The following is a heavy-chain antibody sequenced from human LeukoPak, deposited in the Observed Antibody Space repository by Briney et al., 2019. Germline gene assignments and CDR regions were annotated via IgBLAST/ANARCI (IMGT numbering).Heavy chain of an antibody. CDR3: ARSSNLVYKWFDP. V-gene: IGHV4-34*01. Sequence: SETLSLTCGVHGGSFSGYHWSWIRQPPGKGLEWIGEYKYSGSTNYNSSLKSRVTISVDTSKNQFSLKLSSVTAADTAVYYCARSSNLVYKWFDPWGQGTLVSVSS. CDR1: GGSFSGYH. CDR2: YKYSGST. D-gene: IGHD2-2*01. J-gene: IGHJ5*02.